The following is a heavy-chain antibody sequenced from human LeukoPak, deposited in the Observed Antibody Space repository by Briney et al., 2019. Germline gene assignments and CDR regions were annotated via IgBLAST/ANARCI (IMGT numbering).Heavy chain of an antibody. Sequence: SETLSLTCTVSGGSISSYYWSWIRQPPGKGLVWIGYIYYSGSTNYNPSLKSRVTISLDTSKNQFSLKLSSVTAADTAVYYCARSGSYAAAGDYWGQGTLVTVSS. J-gene: IGHJ4*02. D-gene: IGHD2-15*01. CDR3: ARSGSYAAAGDY. CDR2: IYYSGST. CDR1: GGSISSYY. V-gene: IGHV4-59*08.